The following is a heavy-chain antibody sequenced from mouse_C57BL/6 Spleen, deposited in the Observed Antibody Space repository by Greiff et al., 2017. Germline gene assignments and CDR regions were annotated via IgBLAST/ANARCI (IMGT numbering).Heavy chain of an antibody. Sequence: VQLQQPGAELVKPGASVKLSCKASGYTFTSYWMQWVKQRPGQGLEWIGEIDPSDSYTNYNQKFKGKATLTVDTSSSTAYMQLSSLTSDDSAVYYCARFITTVDYWGQGTTLTVSS. CDR2: IDPSDSYT. V-gene: IGHV1-50*01. D-gene: IGHD1-2*01. J-gene: IGHJ2*01. CDR3: ARFITTVDY. CDR1: GYTFTSYW.